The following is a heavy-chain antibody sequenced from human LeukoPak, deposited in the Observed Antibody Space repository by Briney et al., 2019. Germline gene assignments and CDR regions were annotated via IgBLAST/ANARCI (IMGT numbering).Heavy chain of an antibody. CDR1: GFTLSSYG. Sequence: GRSLRLSCAASGFTLSSYGMHWVRQAPGKGLEWVAVISYDGSNKYYADSVKGRFTISRDNSKNTLYLQMNSLRAEDTAVYYCAKDHADYVWGSYNDYWGQGALVTVSS. V-gene: IGHV3-30*18. D-gene: IGHD3-16*01. CDR2: ISYDGSNK. CDR3: AKDHADYVWGSYNDY. J-gene: IGHJ4*02.